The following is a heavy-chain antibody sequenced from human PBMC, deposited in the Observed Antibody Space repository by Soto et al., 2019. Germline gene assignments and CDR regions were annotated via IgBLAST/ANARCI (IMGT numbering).Heavy chain of an antibody. CDR3: ARNPASPVRGEPFYYYYYYYMDV. J-gene: IGHJ6*03. CDR1: GYTFTSYY. V-gene: IGHV1-46*03. Sequence: QVQLVQSGAEVKKPGASVKVSCKASGYTFTSYYMHWVRQAPGQGLEWMGIINPSGGSTSYAQKFQARVPMTRDTSTSTVYMELSGLRSEDTAVYYCARNPASPVRGEPFYYYYYYYMDVWGKGTTVTVSS. D-gene: IGHD3-10*01. CDR2: INPSGGST.